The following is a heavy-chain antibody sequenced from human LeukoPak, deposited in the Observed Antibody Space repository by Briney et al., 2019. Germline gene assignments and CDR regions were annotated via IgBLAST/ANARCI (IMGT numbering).Heavy chain of an antibody. V-gene: IGHV3-13*01. CDR1: GFTFSSYG. CDR3: ARVQGSGWYDY. CDR2: IGTAGET. D-gene: IGHD6-19*01. J-gene: IGHJ4*02. Sequence: GGSLRLSCAASGFTFSSYGMHWVRQATGKVLEWVSGIGTAGETYYPGSVKGRCTISRENAKNSLYLQMNSLRAGDTAVYYCARVQGSGWYDYWGQGTLVTVSS.